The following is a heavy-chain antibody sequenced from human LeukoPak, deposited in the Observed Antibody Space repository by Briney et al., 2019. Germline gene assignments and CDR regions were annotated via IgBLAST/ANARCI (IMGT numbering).Heavy chain of an antibody. CDR2: IKQGGSEK. CDR3: ARVNPITMIVVVYFFDY. CDR1: GFTFSSYW. V-gene: IGHV3-7*01. D-gene: IGHD3-22*01. J-gene: IGHJ4*02. Sequence: PGGSLRLSCAASGFTFSSYWMSWVRQAPGKGLEWVANIKQGGSEKYYVDSVKGRFTISRDNAKNSLYLQMNSLRAEDTAVYYCARVNPITMIVVVYFFDYWGQGTLVTVSS.